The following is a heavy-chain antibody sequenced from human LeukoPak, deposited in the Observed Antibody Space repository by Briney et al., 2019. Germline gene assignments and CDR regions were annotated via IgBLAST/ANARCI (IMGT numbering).Heavy chain of an antibody. CDR1: GYRFTSYW. CDR3: ARGGGCSGGSCYYDGDYVSLDAFDI. V-gene: IGHV5-51*01. J-gene: IGHJ3*02. D-gene: IGHD2-15*01. CDR2: IHPGDSDN. Sequence: PGESLKISCKGSGYRFTSYWIGWARQMPGKGLEWMGIIHPGDSDNRYRPSFQAHVPIPADKSISTAYLQWSSRKASDTASDYCARGGGCSGGSCYYDGDYVSLDAFDIWGQGTMVTVSS.